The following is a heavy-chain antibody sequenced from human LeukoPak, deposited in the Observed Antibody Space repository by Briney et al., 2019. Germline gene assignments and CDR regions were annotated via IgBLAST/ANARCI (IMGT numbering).Heavy chain of an antibody. CDR3: AKVPSGCYACAFDN. CDR2: LGGTNGYT. D-gene: IGHD2-2*01. V-gene: IGHV3-23*01. Sequence: GGSLRLSCVASGFTFSNFAMSWVRQAPGKGLEWVSSLGGTNGYTYYADSVKGRFSISRDNSKNTLYLQMNSLRAEDTALYYCAKVPSGCYACAFDNWGQGKLVTVSS. CDR1: GFTFSNFA. J-gene: IGHJ4*02.